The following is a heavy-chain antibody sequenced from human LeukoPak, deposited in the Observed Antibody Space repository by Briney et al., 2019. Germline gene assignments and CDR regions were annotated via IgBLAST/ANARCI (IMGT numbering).Heavy chain of an antibody. V-gene: IGHV5-51*01. D-gene: IGHD6-25*01. Sequence: GESLKISCKGSGYSFTSYWIGWVRQMPGKGLEWMGIIYPGDSDTRYSPSFQGQVTISADKSISTAYLQWSSLKASDTAMYYCARRGIAAAGPYYYYGMDVWGQGTTVTVSS. CDR2: IYPGDSDT. CDR3: ARRGIAAAGPYYYYGMDV. J-gene: IGHJ6*02. CDR1: GYSFTSYW.